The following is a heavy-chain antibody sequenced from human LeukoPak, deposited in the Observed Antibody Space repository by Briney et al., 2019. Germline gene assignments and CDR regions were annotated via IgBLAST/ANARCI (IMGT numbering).Heavy chain of an antibody. Sequence: GGSLRLSCAASGFTFSSYGLHWVRQAPGKGLEWVAFIRYDESDEYYADSVKGRFTISRDNSKNTLYLQMNSLRAEDTAVYYCAKVTMVRAFWGQGTLVTVSS. CDR3: AKVTMVRAF. CDR2: IRYDESDE. V-gene: IGHV3-30*02. J-gene: IGHJ4*02. CDR1: GFTFSSYG. D-gene: IGHD3-10*01.